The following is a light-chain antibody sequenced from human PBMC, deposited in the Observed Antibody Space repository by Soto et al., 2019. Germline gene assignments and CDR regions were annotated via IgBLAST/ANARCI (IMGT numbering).Light chain of an antibody. Sequence: DIQMTQCPSTLSASVGDRVSITCRASQSIGRWLAWYQQKSGKAPKLLIYDASGLESGVPSRFSGSGSGTDFTLTISRLEPEDFAVFYCQQYGSSITFGQGTRLEIK. V-gene: IGKV1-5*01. CDR2: DAS. CDR3: QQYGSSIT. J-gene: IGKJ5*01. CDR1: QSIGRW.